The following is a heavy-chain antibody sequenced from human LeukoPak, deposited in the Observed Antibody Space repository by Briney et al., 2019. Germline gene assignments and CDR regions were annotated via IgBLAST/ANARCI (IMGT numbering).Heavy chain of an antibody. V-gene: IGHV5-51*01. CDR1: GYSFTSYW. CDR2: IYPGDSDI. CDR3: TRHDGAVAGTTY. D-gene: IGHD6-19*01. Sequence: GESLKISCKGSGYSFTSYWIGWVRQMPGRGLEWMAMIYPGDSDIRYSPSFQGLVTISVDKSISTAYLQWSSLTASDSAMYYCTRHDGAVAGTTYWGQGTLVTVSS. J-gene: IGHJ4*02.